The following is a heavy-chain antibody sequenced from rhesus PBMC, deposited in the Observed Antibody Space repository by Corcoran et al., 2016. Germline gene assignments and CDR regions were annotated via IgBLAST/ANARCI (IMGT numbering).Heavy chain of an antibody. J-gene: IGHJ4*01. CDR3: ASVPDSGSYYYFDY. CDR2: IYGSGGSN. Sequence: QVQLQESGPGLVKPSETLSLTCAVSGGSISGYYYWSWIRQPPGKGLEWIGSIYGSGGSNYLNPPLKRRVTLSVDTSKNQFALKLSSVTAADTAVYYCASVPDSGSYYYFDYWGQGVLVTVSS. CDR1: GGSISGYYY. V-gene: IGHV4S14*01. D-gene: IGHD3-16*01.